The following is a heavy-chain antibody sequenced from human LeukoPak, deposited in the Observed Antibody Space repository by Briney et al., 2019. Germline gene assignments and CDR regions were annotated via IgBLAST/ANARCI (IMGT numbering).Heavy chain of an antibody. Sequence: KSSETLSLTCTVSGGSISSYYWSWIRQPPRKGLEWIGYIYYSGSTNYNPSLKSRVTISVDTSKNQFSLKLSSVTAADTAVYYCARFNGYYYYYMDVWGKGTTVTVSS. CDR1: GGSISSYY. CDR2: IYYSGST. D-gene: IGHD2-8*01. V-gene: IGHV4-59*01. CDR3: ARFNGYYYYYMDV. J-gene: IGHJ6*03.